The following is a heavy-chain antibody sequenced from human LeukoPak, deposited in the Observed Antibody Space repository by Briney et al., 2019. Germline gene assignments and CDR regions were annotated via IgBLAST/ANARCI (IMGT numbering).Heavy chain of an antibody. Sequence: KYGESLKISCKGSGYSFTSYWIGWVRQVPGKGLEWMGIIYPGDSDTRYSPSFQGQVTISADKSISTAYLQWSSLKASDTAMYYCARSRKISYCSSTSCYGPGDYWGQGTLVTVSS. CDR3: ARSRKISYCSSTSCYGPGDY. CDR1: GYSFTSYW. D-gene: IGHD2-2*01. J-gene: IGHJ4*02. CDR2: IYPGDSDT. V-gene: IGHV5-51*01.